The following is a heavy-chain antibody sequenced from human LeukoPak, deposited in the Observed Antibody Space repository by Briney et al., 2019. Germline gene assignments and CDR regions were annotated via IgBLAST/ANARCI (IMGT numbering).Heavy chain of an antibody. Sequence: GGSLRLSCAASGFTFSSYSMNWVRQAPGKGLEWVSSISSSSGYIYYADSVKGRFTISRDNAKNSLYLQMNSLRAEDTAVYYCARDWTGYCSGGSCYPGAFDIWGQGTMVTVSS. CDR1: GFTFSSYS. J-gene: IGHJ3*02. CDR3: ARDWTGYCSGGSCYPGAFDI. V-gene: IGHV3-21*01. D-gene: IGHD2-15*01. CDR2: ISSSSGYI.